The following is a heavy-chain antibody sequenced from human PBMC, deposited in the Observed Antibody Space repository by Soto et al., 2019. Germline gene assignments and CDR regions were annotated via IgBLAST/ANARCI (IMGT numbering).Heavy chain of an antibody. V-gene: IGHV4-59*01. Sequence: QVQLQESGPGLVKPSETLSLTCTVSGGSISSYYWSWIRQPPGKGLEWIGYIYYSGSTNYNPSLKSRVTISVDTSKNQFSLKLSSVTAADTAVYYCARVRVVAAIQRGNWFDPWGQGTLVTVSS. CDR1: GGSISSYY. CDR3: ARVRVVAAIQRGNWFDP. J-gene: IGHJ5*02. D-gene: IGHD2-15*01. CDR2: IYYSGST.